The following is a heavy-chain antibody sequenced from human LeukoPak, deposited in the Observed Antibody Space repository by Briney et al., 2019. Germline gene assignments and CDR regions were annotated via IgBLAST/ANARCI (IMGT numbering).Heavy chain of an antibody. Sequence: GGSVRLLCAACGFTFRSYWMHCVPQVPGKGLVWLSLINSDGSSTTYADSVKGRFTISRDNAKSTLYLQMNSLRAEDTAVYYCATLAENRDSGYYFDSWGQGTLVTVSS. V-gene: IGHV3-74*01. CDR2: INSDGSST. J-gene: IGHJ4*02. CDR1: GFTFRSYW. CDR3: ATLAENRDSGYYFDS. D-gene: IGHD3-10*01.